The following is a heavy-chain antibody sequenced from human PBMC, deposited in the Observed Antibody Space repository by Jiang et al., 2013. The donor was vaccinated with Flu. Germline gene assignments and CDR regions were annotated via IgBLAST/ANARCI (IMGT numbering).Heavy chain of an antibody. CDR1: GGSISTYH. V-gene: IGHV4-59*08. CDR3: ARLESGSPGRFDP. J-gene: IGHJ5*02. CDR2: IYYSGST. D-gene: IGHD1-26*01. Sequence: SGPGLVKPSETLSLTCSVSGGSISTYHWSWVRQPPGKGLECIGYIYYSGSTNYNPSLKSRVTISVDTSKNHLSLKLSSVTAADTAVYYCARLESGSPGRFDPWGQGTL.